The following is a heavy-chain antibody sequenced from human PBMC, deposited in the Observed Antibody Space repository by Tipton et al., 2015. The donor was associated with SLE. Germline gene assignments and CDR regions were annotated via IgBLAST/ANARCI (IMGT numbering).Heavy chain of an antibody. Sequence: TLSLTCTVSRGSFSGYYWSWIRQPPGKGLEWIGEINHSGSTNYNPSLKSRVTISVDTSKNQFSLKLSSVTAADTAVYYCAGVLGYCSGAVCYYYYGMDVWGQGTTVTVSS. CDR2: INHSGST. V-gene: IGHV4-34*01. J-gene: IGHJ6*02. CDR1: RGSFSGYY. D-gene: IGHD2-8*02. CDR3: AGVLGYCSGAVCYYYYGMDV.